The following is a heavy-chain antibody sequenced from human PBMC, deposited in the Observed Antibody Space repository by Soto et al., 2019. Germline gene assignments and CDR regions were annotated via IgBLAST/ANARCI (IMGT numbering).Heavy chain of an antibody. CDR1: GGCISSYY. V-gene: IGHV4-59*08. D-gene: IGHD4-17*01. CDR3: ARRPVTTKYYYGMDV. J-gene: IGHJ6*02. CDR2: IYYSGST. Sequence: PSETLSLTCTVSGGCISSYYWSWIRQPPGKGLEWIGYIYYSGSTNYNPSLKSRVTISVDTSKNQFSLKLSSVTAADTAVYYCARRPVTTKYYYGMDVWGQGTTVTVSS.